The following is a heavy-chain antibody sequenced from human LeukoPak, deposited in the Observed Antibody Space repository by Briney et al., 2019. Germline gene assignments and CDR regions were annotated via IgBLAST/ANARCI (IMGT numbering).Heavy chain of an antibody. Sequence: ASVKVSCKVSGYTLTELSMHWVRQAPGKGLEWMGGFDPEDGETIYAQKFQGRATMTEDTSTDTAYMELSSLRSEDTAVYYCATADIVVVPAAPDYYYYMDVWGKGTTVTVSS. CDR1: GYTLTELS. J-gene: IGHJ6*03. D-gene: IGHD2-2*01. V-gene: IGHV1-24*01. CDR3: ATADIVVVPAAPDYYYYMDV. CDR2: FDPEDGET.